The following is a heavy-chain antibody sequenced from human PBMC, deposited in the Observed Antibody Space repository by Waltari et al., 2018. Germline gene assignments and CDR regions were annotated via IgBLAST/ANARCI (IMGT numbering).Heavy chain of an antibody. CDR1: GGSISSSSYY. V-gene: IGHV4-39*07. CDR3: ARVGCSGGSCYPDY. J-gene: IGHJ4*02. CDR2: IYYSGST. Sequence: QLQLQESGPGLVKPSETLSLTCTVSGGSISSSSYYWGWIRQPPGKGLEWIGSIYYSGSTYYNPSLKSRVTISVDTSKNQFSRKQSSVTAADTAVYYCARVGCSGGSCYPDYWGQGTLVTVSS. D-gene: IGHD2-15*01.